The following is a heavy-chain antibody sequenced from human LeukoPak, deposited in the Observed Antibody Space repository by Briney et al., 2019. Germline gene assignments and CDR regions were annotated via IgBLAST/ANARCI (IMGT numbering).Heavy chain of an antibody. V-gene: IGHV3-23*01. Sequence: GGSLRLSCAASGFTFSSYAMSWVRQAPGKGLEWVSAISGSGGSTYYADSVKGRFTISRDNSKNTLYLQMNSLRAEDTAVYYCARDKSGELAIAYYFDYWGQGTLVIVSS. CDR1: GFTFSSYA. J-gene: IGHJ4*02. D-gene: IGHD1-1*01. CDR3: ARDKSGELAIAYYFDY. CDR2: ISGSGGST.